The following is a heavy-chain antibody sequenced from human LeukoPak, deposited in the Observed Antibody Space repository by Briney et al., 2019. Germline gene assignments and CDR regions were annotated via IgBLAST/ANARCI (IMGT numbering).Heavy chain of an antibody. CDR1: GFTVSNNY. Sequence: PGGSLRLSCAASGFTVSNNYMSWVRQAPGKGLEWVSLSYSDGSTRYTDSVKGRFTISRDNSKNTLYLQMNSLRAEDTAVYSCARASGPFDYWGQGTLVTVSS. D-gene: IGHD3-10*01. CDR2: SYSDGST. CDR3: ARASGPFDY. J-gene: IGHJ4*02. V-gene: IGHV3-53*01.